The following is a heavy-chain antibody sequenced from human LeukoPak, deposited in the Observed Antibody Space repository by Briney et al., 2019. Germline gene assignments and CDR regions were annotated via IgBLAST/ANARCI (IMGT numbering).Heavy chain of an antibody. CDR2: IHSSGST. Sequence: SETLSLTCTVSGGSISSNSYYWGWFRQPPGKALEWIGSIHSSGSTYYNPSLKSRVTISVDTSKNQFSLKLSSVTAADTAVYYCARQDVTMVRGALASGFDYWGQGTLVTVSS. J-gene: IGHJ4*02. V-gene: IGHV4-39*01. CDR3: ARQDVTMVRGALASGFDY. CDR1: GGSISSNSYY. D-gene: IGHD3-10*01.